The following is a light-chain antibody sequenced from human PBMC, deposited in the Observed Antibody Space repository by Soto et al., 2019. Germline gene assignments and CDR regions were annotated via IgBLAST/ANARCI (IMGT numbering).Light chain of an antibody. CDR2: DAS. CDR3: QQYSAYPYT. CDR1: QSISHW. J-gene: IGKJ5*01. Sequence: DIRMTQSPSTLSAFVGDTVTITCRASQSISHWLAWYQQRPGRAPKLLIYDASSLESGVPSRFSGSGSGPEFTLTISSLQPDDFATYYCQQYSAYPYTFGQGTRLEIK. V-gene: IGKV1-5*01.